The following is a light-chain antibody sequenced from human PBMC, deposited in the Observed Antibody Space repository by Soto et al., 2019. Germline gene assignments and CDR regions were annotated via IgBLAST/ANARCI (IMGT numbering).Light chain of an antibody. V-gene: IGLV2-8*01. CDR1: SSDIGTYDY. CDR2: EVS. CDR3: CLYIGATTYV. Sequence: QSVLTQPPSASGSLGQSVTISCTGTSSDIGTYDYVSWYQQHPGRAPKLIIFEVSKRPLGVPDRFSGSTSVNSASLTISGLQADDEADYYCCLYIGATTYVFGAGTQLTVL. J-gene: IGLJ7*01.